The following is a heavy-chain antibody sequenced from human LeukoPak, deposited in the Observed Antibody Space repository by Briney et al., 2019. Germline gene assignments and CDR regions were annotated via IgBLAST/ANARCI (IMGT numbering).Heavy chain of an antibody. Sequence: PSETLSLTCTVSGGSISSYYWSWIRQPPGKGLEWIGYIYYSGSTNYNPSLKSRVTISVDTSKNQFSLKLSSVTAADTAVYYCARGGGWLRSGVNWFDPWGQGTLVTASS. CDR1: GGSISSYY. D-gene: IGHD5-12*01. CDR3: ARGGGWLRSGVNWFDP. CDR2: IYYSGST. J-gene: IGHJ5*02. V-gene: IGHV4-59*01.